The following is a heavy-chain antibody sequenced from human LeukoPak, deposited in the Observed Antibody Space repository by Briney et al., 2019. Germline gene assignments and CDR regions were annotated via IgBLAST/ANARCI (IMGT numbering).Heavy chain of an antibody. J-gene: IGHJ3*02. V-gene: IGHV4-61*01. CDR1: GGSISSSSYY. CDR2: IYYSGST. Sequence: SETLSLTCTVSGGSISSSSYYWSWIRQPPGKGLEWIGYIYYSGSTNYNPSLKSRVTISVDTSKNQFSLKLSSVTAADTAVYYCARDPYSSSEGAQDAFDIWGQGTMVTVSS. CDR3: ARDPYSSSEGAQDAFDI. D-gene: IGHD6-6*01.